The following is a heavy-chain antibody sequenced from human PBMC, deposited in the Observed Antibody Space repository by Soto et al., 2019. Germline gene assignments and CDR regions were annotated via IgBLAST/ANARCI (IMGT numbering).Heavy chain of an antibody. Sequence: SETLSLTCTVSGGSISSGGYYWSWIRQHPGKGLEWIGYIYYSGSTYYNPSLKSRVTISVDTSKNQFSLKLSSVTAADTAVYYCARGFYYYYDSSGYYSGFDYWGQGTLVTVSS. V-gene: IGHV4-31*03. CDR3: ARGFYYYYDSSGYYSGFDY. CDR1: GGSISSGGYY. D-gene: IGHD3-22*01. J-gene: IGHJ4*02. CDR2: IYYSGST.